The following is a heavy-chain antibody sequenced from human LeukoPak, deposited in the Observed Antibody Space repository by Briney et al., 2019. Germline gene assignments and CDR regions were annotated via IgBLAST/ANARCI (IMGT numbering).Heavy chain of an antibody. CDR3: ARKQLLVHCFDP. CDR1: AGSLIGYY. D-gene: IGHD6-13*01. J-gene: IGHJ5*02. V-gene: IGHV4-34*01. Sequence: SETLSLTCAVYAGSLIGYYWGWIRHPQGKGREWIGKINQNGSTNYNPALKSRLTISVDTSKNQFSLKLSSVTAADTAVCYCARKQLLVHCFDPWGQGTLVTVSS. CDR2: INQNGST.